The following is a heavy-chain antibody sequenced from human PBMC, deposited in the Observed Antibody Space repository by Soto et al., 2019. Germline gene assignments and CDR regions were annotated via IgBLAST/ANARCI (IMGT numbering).Heavy chain of an antibody. CDR3: ARGHCSGGSCYSFDY. J-gene: IGHJ4*02. CDR1: GGTFSSYT. Sequence: QVQLVQSGAEVKKPGSSVKVSCKASGGTFSSYTISWVRQAPGQGLEWMGRIIPILGIANSAQKFQGRVTITADKSASSAYMERSSLRSEDTAVYYCARGHCSGGSCYSFDYWGQGTLVTVSS. CDR2: IIPILGIA. D-gene: IGHD2-15*01. V-gene: IGHV1-69*02.